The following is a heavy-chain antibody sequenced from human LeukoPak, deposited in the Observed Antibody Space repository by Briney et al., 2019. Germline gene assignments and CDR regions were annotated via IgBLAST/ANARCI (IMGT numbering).Heavy chain of an antibody. Sequence: PGGSLRLSCAASGLTFDDYGMSWVPQAPGKGLEWVSGINWNGGSTGYADSVKGRFTISRDNAKNSLYLQMNSLRAEDTALYYCARVGGYDSVAHPFVSDYWGQGTLVTVSS. CDR2: INWNGGST. CDR3: ARVGGYDSVAHPFVSDY. V-gene: IGHV3-20*04. CDR1: GLTFDDYG. J-gene: IGHJ4*02. D-gene: IGHD5-12*01.